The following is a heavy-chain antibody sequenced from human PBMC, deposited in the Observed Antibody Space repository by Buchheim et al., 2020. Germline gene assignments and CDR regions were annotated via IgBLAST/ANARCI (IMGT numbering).Heavy chain of an antibody. CDR3: ARDHIAAAGTRGMDV. CDR1: GFTFSSYS. CDR2: ISSSSSTI. Sequence: EVQLVESGGGLVQPGGSLRLSCAASGFTFSSYSMNWVRQAPGKGLEWVSYISSSSSTIYYADSVNGRFTISRDNAKNSLYLQMNSLRAEDTAVYYCARDHIAAAGTRGMDVWGQGTT. J-gene: IGHJ6*02. D-gene: IGHD6-13*01. V-gene: IGHV3-48*01.